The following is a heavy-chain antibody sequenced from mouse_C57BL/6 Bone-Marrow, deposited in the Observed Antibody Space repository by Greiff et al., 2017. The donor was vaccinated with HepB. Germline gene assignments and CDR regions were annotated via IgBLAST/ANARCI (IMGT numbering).Heavy chain of an antibody. CDR2: IWGDGGT. J-gene: IGHJ2*03. CDR1: GFSLTSYG. CDR3: ARITAVVSALYYFDY. Sequence: QVQLKESGPGLVAPSQSLSITCTASGFSLTSYGVSWVRQPPGKGLEWLGVIWGDGGTNYHSALITKLSTSKDNSKSQVFLKLNSLQTDETATYYCARITAVVSALYYFDYWCQGTSLTVSS. V-gene: IGHV2-3*01. D-gene: IGHD1-1*01.